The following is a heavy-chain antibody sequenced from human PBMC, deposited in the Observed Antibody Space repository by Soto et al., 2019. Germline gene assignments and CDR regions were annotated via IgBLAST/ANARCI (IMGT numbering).Heavy chain of an antibody. CDR2: ISAYNGNT. CDR1: GYTFTDFG. Sequence: ASVKVSCKTSGYTFTDFGLSWVRQAPGQGLEWMGWISAYNGNTNYAQNFQGRVTMTTDTSTSTAYMELRSLRSDDTAVYYCAGGGTPLDYSGQRTLVIVSS. D-gene: IGHD1-7*01. J-gene: IGHJ4*02. V-gene: IGHV1-18*01. CDR3: AGGGTPLDY.